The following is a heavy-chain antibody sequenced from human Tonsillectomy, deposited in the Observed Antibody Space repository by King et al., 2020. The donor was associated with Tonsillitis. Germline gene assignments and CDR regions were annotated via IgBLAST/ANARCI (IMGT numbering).Heavy chain of an antibody. Sequence: VQLVESGGGLVKPGGSLRLSCAASGFTFSNAWMSWVRQAPGKGLEWVGRIKSKTDGGTTDYAAPVKGRFIISRDDSKNTLYLQMNSLKTEDTAVYYCTTAYYYDSSDYYYLPLDYWGQGTLVTVSS. D-gene: IGHD3-22*01. CDR2: IKSKTDGGTT. CDR1: GFTFSNAW. V-gene: IGHV3-15*01. J-gene: IGHJ4*02. CDR3: TTAYYYDSSDYYYLPLDY.